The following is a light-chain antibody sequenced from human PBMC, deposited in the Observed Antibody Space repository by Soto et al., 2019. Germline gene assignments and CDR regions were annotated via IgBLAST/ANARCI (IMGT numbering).Light chain of an antibody. Sequence: QSALTQPPSASGSPGQSVTISCTGTSSDVGGYNYVSWYQQHPGKAPKLMIYEVSKRPSGVPDRFSGSKSGNTASLTVSGXXXXXXXXXYXSSYAGSNNNYVFGTGTKLTV. CDR3: SSYAGSNNNYV. V-gene: IGLV2-8*01. J-gene: IGLJ1*01. CDR2: EVS. CDR1: SSDVGGYNY.